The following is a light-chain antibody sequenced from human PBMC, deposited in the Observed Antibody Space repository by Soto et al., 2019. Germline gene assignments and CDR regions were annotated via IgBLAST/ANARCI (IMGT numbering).Light chain of an antibody. Sequence: EIVLTQSPGTLSLSPGERATINCKSSQSVFHSTNNKNYLAWYQQKSGQSPKLLISWASTRESGVPDRFSGSGSGPDFTLTISSLQAEDVAVDYCQQYYTTAWTFGQGTKVDIK. V-gene: IGKV4-1*01. CDR1: QSVFHSTNNKNY. CDR3: QQYYTTAWT. J-gene: IGKJ1*01. CDR2: WAS.